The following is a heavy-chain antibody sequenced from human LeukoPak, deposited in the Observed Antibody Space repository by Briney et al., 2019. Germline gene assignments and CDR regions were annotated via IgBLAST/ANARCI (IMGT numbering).Heavy chain of an antibody. V-gene: IGHV4-59*08. Sequence: AETLSLTCSVSGGSISSYYWSGSRKPPGKVLEWIGSVYYSRSTNYNPPLTSPVTISVDTSKNPFSLKLRSVTAADTAVYYCARHSFDTVGDDLFLDYWGQGTLVTVSS. CDR3: ARHSFDTVGDDLFLDY. CDR2: VYYSRST. J-gene: IGHJ4*02. D-gene: IGHD1-26*01. CDR1: GGSISSYY.